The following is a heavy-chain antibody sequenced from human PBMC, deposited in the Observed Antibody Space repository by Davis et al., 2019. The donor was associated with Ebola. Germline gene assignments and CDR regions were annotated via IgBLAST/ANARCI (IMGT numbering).Heavy chain of an antibody. J-gene: IGHJ4*02. CDR1: GFTVSSNY. V-gene: IGHV3-53*01. CDR3: AKTMVRGAVFDY. CDR2: IYSGGST. D-gene: IGHD3-10*01. Sequence: GGSLRLSCAASGFTVSSNYMSWVRQAPGKGLEWVSVIYSGGSTDYADSVKGRFTISRDNSKNTLYLQMNSLRAEDTAVYYCAKTMVRGAVFDYWGQGTLVTVSS.